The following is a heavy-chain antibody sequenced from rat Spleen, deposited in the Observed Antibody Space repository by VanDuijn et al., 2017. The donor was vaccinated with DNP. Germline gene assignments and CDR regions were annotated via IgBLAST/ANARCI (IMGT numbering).Heavy chain of an antibody. J-gene: IGHJ2*01. CDR1: GFTFSDYA. CDR3: ARQSGGYSLSYVMDA. CDR2: IIYDGSNT. Sequence: EVQLVESGGGLVQPGNSLKLSCAASGFTFSDYAMAWVRQSLKKGLEWVAVIIYDGSNTHYRDSVKGRFTISRENAESTLYLQMNSLRSEDTATYYCARQSGGYSLSYVMDAWGQGVMVTVSS. V-gene: IGHV5-17*01. D-gene: IGHD1-11*01.